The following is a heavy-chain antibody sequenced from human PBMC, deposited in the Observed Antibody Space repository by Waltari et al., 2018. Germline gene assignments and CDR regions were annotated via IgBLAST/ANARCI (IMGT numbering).Heavy chain of an antibody. V-gene: IGHV4-34*01. J-gene: IGHJ4*02. CDR1: GGSFSGSY. Sequence: QVQLQQWGAGLLKPSETLSLTCAVYGGSFSGSYCSWFRQPPGKGLEWIGEINHSGSTNYNPSLKSRVTISVDTSKNQFSLKLSSVTAADTAVYYCARAEPVVAASIPGRYYFDYWGQGTLVTVSS. CDR2: INHSGST. CDR3: ARAEPVVAASIPGRYYFDY. D-gene: IGHD2-15*01.